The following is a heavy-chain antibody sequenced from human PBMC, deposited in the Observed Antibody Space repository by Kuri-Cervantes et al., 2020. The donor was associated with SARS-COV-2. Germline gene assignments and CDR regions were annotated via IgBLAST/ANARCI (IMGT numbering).Heavy chain of an antibody. V-gene: IGHV3-30*02. J-gene: IGHJ4*02. D-gene: IGHD3-10*01. CDR3: VRGPHFGSPTYFFLDS. CDR2: IRYDGSNK. CDR1: GFTFSSYG. Sequence: GGSLRLSCAASGFTFSSYGMHWVRQAPGKGLEWVAFIRYDGSNKYYADSVKGRFTVSRENAKNTLFLQMTSLRAEDTAVYYCVRGPHFGSPTYFFLDSWGQGTLVTVSS.